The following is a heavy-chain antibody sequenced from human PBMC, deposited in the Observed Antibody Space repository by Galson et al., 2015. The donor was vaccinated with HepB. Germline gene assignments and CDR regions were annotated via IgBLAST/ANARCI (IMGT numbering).Heavy chain of an antibody. D-gene: IGHD3-22*01. J-gene: IGHJ2*01. CDR3: ARHYDSSGYTSYWYFDL. Sequence: SVKVSCKASGYTFTSYAMNWVRQAPGQGLEWMGWINTNTRNPTYAQGFTGRFVFSLDTSVSTAYLQISSLKAEDTAVYYCARHYDSSGYTSYWYFDLWGRGTLVTVSS. V-gene: IGHV7-4-1*02. CDR2: INTNTRNP. CDR1: GYTFTSYA.